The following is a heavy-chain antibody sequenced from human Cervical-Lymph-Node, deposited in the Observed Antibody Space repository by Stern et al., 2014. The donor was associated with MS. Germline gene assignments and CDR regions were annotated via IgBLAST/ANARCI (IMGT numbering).Heavy chain of an antibody. CDR1: GFTFSRYA. V-gene: IGHV3-30-3*01. CDR3: ARDRLDGDYVYYYGLDV. Sequence: VQLEESGGGVVQPGRSLRLSCAASGFTFSRYAVLWVRQAPGKGLAWVAAISYDGGSKFFADSVRGRFSISRDNSKNTLSLQMNNLRPEDTAVYHCARDRLDGDYVYYYGLDVWGQGTTVTVSS. CDR2: ISYDGGSK. J-gene: IGHJ6*02. D-gene: IGHD4-17*01.